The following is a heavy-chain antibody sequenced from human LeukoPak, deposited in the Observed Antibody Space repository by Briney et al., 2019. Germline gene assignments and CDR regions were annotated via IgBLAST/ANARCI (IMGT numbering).Heavy chain of an antibody. CDR3: GFSEGDY. D-gene: IGHD6-25*01. CDR1: GGSISSDDHY. V-gene: IGHV4-61*02. CDR2: IFTTGNT. Sequence: SETLSLTCTVSGGSISSDDHYWTWIRQPARKGLEWIGRIFTTGNTDYNPSLKSRVTMSIDRSKNQFSLKLSAVTAADTAVYFCGFSEGDYWGQGALVTVSS. J-gene: IGHJ4*02.